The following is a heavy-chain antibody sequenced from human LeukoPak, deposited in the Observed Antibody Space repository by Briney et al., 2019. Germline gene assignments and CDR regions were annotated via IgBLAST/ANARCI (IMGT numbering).Heavy chain of an antibody. J-gene: IGHJ3*02. V-gene: IGHV3-30*02. Sequence: GGSLRLSCAASGFTFSSYGMHWVRQAPGKGLEWVAFIRYDGSNKYYADSVKGRFTISRDNSKNTLYLQMNSLRAEDTAVYYCARDPLIVGATLDAFDIWGQGTMVTVSS. CDR2: IRYDGSNK. CDR1: GFTFSSYG. D-gene: IGHD1-26*01. CDR3: ARDPLIVGATLDAFDI.